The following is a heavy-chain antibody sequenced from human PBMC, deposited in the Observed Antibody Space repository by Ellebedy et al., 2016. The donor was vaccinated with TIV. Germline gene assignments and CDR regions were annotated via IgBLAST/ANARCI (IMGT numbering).Heavy chain of an antibody. J-gene: IGHJ4*02. CDR2: IYYTGST. V-gene: IGHV4-59*08. Sequence: SETLSLTXTVSAGSFTDHYCSWIRQPPGGGLEWIGYIYYTGSTNYSPSLKSRVTISVDTSKNQFSLKLSSVTAADTAVYYCARYSYGPIDYWGQGTLVTVSS. CDR1: AGSFTDHY. CDR3: ARYSYGPIDY. D-gene: IGHD5-18*01.